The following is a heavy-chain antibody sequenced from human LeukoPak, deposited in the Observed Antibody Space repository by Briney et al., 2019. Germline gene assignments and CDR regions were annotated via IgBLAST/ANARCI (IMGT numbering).Heavy chain of an antibody. D-gene: IGHD6-13*01. V-gene: IGHV4-4*07. J-gene: IGHJ4*02. CDR3: AREAAAGTFYFDY. CDR1: GDSISNYY. CDR2: IYTSGST. Sequence: SETLSLTCIVSGDSISNYYWSWIRQPAGKGLEWIGRIYTSGSTNYNPSLKSRVTMSVDTSKNQFSLKLTSVTAADTAVYYCAREAAAGTFYFDYWGQGTLVTVSP.